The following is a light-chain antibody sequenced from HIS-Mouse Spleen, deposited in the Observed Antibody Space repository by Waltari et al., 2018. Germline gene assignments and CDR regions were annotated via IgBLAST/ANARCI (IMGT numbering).Light chain of an antibody. Sequence: SYELTQPPSVSVSPGQTARITCSGAALPKKYSYSYPQKSGQAPVLVIYEDSKRPSGIPERFSGSSSGTMATLTISGAQVEDEADYYCYSTDSSGNHRVFGGGTKLTVL. V-gene: IGLV3-10*01. CDR2: EDS. CDR3: YSTDSSGNHRV. CDR1: ALPKKY. J-gene: IGLJ2*01.